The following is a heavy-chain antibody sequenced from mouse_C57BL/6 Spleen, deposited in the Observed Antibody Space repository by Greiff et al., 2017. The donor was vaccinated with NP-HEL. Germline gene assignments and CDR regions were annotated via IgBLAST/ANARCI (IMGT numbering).Heavy chain of an antibody. V-gene: IGHV1-69*01. CDR1: GYTFTSYW. D-gene: IGHD1-1*01. J-gene: IGHJ3*01. Sequence: VQLQQSGAELVMPGASVKLSCKASGYTFTSYWMHWVKQRPGQGLEWIGEIDPSDSYTNYNQKFKGKSTLTVDKSSSTAYMQLSSLTSEDSAVYYCAVYYGSSYFAYWGQGTLVTVSA. CDR3: AVYYGSSYFAY. CDR2: IDPSDSYT.